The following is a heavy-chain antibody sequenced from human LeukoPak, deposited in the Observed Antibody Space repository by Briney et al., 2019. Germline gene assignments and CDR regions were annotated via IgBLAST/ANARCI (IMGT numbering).Heavy chain of an antibody. Sequence: GGSLRLSCAASGFTFSSYWMNWVRQAPGKGLEWVANIKQDGSEKYYVDSVKGRFTISRDNAKNSLYLQMNSLRAEDTAVYYCARKAYGDFMDYFDYWGQGTLVTVSS. D-gene: IGHD4-17*01. CDR2: IKQDGSEK. J-gene: IGHJ4*02. CDR3: ARKAYGDFMDYFDY. CDR1: GFTFSSYW. V-gene: IGHV3-7*01.